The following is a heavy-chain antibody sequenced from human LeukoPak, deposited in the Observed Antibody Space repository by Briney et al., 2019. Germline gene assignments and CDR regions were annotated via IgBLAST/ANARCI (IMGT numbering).Heavy chain of an antibody. CDR3: AREALVGGDLGAFDI. CDR2: IYYSGST. CDR1: GGSISSGDYY. Sequence: SETLSLTCTVSGGSISSGDYYWSWIRQPPGKGLEWIGYIYYSGSTYYNPSLKSRVTISVDTSKNQFSLKLSSVTAADTAVYYCAREALVGGDLGAFDIWGQGTMVTVSS. J-gene: IGHJ3*02. D-gene: IGHD2-21*02. V-gene: IGHV4-30-4*01.